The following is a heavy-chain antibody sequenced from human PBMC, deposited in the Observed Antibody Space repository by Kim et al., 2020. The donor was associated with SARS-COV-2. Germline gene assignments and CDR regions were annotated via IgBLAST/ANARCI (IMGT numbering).Heavy chain of an antibody. CDR3: ARRIFLNNWFDP. CDR2: IYYSGST. V-gene: IGHV4-59*13. J-gene: IGHJ5*02. D-gene: IGHD2-15*01. CDR1: GGSISSYY. Sequence: SETLSLTCTVSGGSISSYYWSWIRQPPGKGLEWIGYIYYSGSTNYNPSLKSRVTISVDTSKNQFSLKLSSVTAADTAVYYCARRIFLNNWFDPWGQGTLVTVSS.